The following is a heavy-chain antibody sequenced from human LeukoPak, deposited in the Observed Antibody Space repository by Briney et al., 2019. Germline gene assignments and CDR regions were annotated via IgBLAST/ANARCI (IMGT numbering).Heavy chain of an antibody. CDR1: GGSISSYY. CDR2: IYYSGST. CDR3: ARVGRGRPGPLIAAAGTSSAFDI. D-gene: IGHD6-13*01. Sequence: SETLTLTCTVSGGSISSYYWSWIRQPPGKGLEWIGYIYYSGSTNYNPSLKSRVTISVDTSKNQFSLKLSSVTAADTAVYYCARVGRGRPGPLIAAAGTSSAFDIWGQGTMVTVSS. V-gene: IGHV4-59*01. J-gene: IGHJ3*02.